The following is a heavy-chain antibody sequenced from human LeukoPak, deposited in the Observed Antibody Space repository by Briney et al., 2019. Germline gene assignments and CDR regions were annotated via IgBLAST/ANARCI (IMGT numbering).Heavy chain of an antibody. CDR2: ISAYNGNT. CDR3: AATYYYGSLLHEGHY. CDR1: GYTFTSYG. Sequence: ASVKASRKASGYTFTSYGFSWVRQAPGQGLEWMGWISAYNGNTNYAQKLQGRVTMTTDTSTSTAYMELRSLRSDDTAVYYCAATYYYGSLLHEGHYWGQGTLVTVSS. V-gene: IGHV1-18*01. J-gene: IGHJ4*02. D-gene: IGHD3-10*01.